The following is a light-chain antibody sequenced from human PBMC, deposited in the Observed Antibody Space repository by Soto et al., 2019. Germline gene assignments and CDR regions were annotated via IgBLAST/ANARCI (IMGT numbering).Light chain of an antibody. J-gene: IGLJ3*02. Sequence: QSALTQPRSGSGSPGQSVTISCTGTSSDVGGYNYVSWYQQHPGKAPKLMIYDVSKWPSGVPDRFSGSKSGNTASLTISGLQAEDEADYYCCSYAGNSLWVFGGGTELTVL. CDR2: DVS. CDR3: CSYAGNSLWV. CDR1: SSDVGGYNY. V-gene: IGLV2-11*01.